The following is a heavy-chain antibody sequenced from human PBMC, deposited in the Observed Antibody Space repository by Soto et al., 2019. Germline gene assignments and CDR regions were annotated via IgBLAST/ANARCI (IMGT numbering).Heavy chain of an antibody. Sequence: GGSLRLSCAASGFTFSSYGMHWVRQAPGKGLEWVAVIWYDGSNKYYADSVKGRFTISRDNSKNTLYLQMNSLRAEDTAVYYCARDRLTMVRGVIIRRFDYWGQGTLVTVSS. CDR2: IWYDGSNK. CDR1: GFTFSSYG. D-gene: IGHD3-10*01. CDR3: ARDRLTMVRGVIIRRFDY. V-gene: IGHV3-33*01. J-gene: IGHJ4*02.